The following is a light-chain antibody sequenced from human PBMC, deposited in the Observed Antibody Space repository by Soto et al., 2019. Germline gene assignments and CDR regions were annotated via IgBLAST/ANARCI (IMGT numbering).Light chain of an antibody. V-gene: IGKV3-15*01. Sequence: IVMTQSPATLSVSPGERATLSCRASQSVNSNLAWYQHKPGQAPRLLIYGASTRATGFPARFSGSESGTEFTLTISSLQSEDFAVYYCQQYNNWPYTFGRGTKLEIK. CDR1: QSVNSN. J-gene: IGKJ2*01. CDR3: QQYNNWPYT. CDR2: GAS.